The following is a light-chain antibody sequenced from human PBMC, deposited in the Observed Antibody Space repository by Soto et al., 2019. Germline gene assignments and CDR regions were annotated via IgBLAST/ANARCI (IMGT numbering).Light chain of an antibody. Sequence: QAVVTQEPSLTASPGGTVTLTCGSSTGPVTSSHYPYWFQQKPGQAPRTLIYDTSNRYSWTPARFSASLLGDKAALTLSGAQPEDEADYYCLLLYRGNRRVFGAGTKLTVL. V-gene: IGLV7-46*01. CDR1: TGPVTSSHY. J-gene: IGLJ1*01. CDR3: LLLYRGNRRV. CDR2: DTS.